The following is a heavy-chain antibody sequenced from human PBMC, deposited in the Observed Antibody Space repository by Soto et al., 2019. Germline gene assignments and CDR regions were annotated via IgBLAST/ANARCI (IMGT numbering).Heavy chain of an antibody. D-gene: IGHD2-21*02. CDR3: ARDPSLPYCGGDCYSFDP. CDR2: INPSGGST. Sequence: QVQLVQSGAEVKKPGASVKVSCKASGYTFTSYYMHWVRQAPGQGLEWMGIINPSGGSTSYAQKFQGRGTMTRDTSTSTVYMELSSLRSEDTAVYYCARDPSLPYCGGDCYSFDPWGQGTLVTVSS. V-gene: IGHV1-46*01. CDR1: GYTFTSYY. J-gene: IGHJ5*02.